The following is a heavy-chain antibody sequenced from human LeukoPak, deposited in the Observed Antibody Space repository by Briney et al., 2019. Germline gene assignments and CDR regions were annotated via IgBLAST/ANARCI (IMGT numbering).Heavy chain of an antibody. CDR3: AKRKTGYSSGWYSDPFDY. J-gene: IGHJ4*02. Sequence: GESLKISCKGSGYSFTSYWIGWVRQMPGKGLEWMGIIYPGDSDTRYSPSFQGRVTISADKSISTAYLQWSSLKASDTAMYYCAKRKTGYSSGWYSDPFDYWGQGTLVTVSS. V-gene: IGHV5-51*01. CDR1: GYSFTSYW. CDR2: IYPGDSDT. D-gene: IGHD6-19*01.